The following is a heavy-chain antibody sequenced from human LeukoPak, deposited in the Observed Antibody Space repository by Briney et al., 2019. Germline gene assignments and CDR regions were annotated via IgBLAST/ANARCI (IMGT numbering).Heavy chain of an antibody. Sequence: SETLSLTCAVYGGSFSGYYWSWIRQPPGKGLEWIGEINHSRSTNYNPSLKSRVTISVDTSKNQFSLKLSSVTAADTAVYYCARGYRGSSYNWFDPWGQGTLVTVSS. V-gene: IGHV4-34*01. CDR2: INHSRST. CDR3: ARGYRGSSYNWFDP. J-gene: IGHJ5*02. D-gene: IGHD1-26*01. CDR1: GGSFSGYY.